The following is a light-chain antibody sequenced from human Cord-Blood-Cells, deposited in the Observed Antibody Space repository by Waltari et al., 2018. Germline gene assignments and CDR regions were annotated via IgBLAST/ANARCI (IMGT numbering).Light chain of an antibody. V-gene: IGKV3-20*01. CDR1: QSVSSSY. J-gene: IGKJ4*01. CDR3: QQYGSSPPLT. CDR2: GAS. Sequence: EIVLTPSPGTLSLSPGERATLSCMASQSVSSSYLAWYQQKPGQAPRLLIYGASSRATGIPDRFSGSGSGTDFTLTISRLEPEDFAVYYCQQYGSSPPLTFGGGTKVEIK.